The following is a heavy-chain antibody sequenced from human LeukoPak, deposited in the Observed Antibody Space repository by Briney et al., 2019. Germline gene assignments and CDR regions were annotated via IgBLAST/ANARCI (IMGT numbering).Heavy chain of an antibody. Sequence: GGSLRLSCAASGFTFNNYGLHWVRQAPGKGLVWVSAISGSGGSTYYADSVKGRFTISRDNSKNTLYLQMNSLRAEDTAVYYCAMQRRGYSYGYFDYWGQGTLVTVSS. V-gene: IGHV3-23*01. J-gene: IGHJ4*02. D-gene: IGHD5-18*01. CDR1: GFTFNNYG. CDR2: ISGSGGST. CDR3: AMQRRGYSYGYFDY.